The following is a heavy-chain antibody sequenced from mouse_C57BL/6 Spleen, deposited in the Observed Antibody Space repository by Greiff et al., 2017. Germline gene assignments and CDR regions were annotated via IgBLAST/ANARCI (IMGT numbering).Heavy chain of an antibody. D-gene: IGHD1-3*01. CDR1: GFTFSSYG. CDR3: ARHNFYFDY. V-gene: IGHV5-6*01. Sequence: EVNVVESGGDLVKPGGSLKLSCAASGFTFSSYGMSWVRQTPDKRLEWVATLSSGGSYTYYPDSVKGRFTISRDNAKNTLYLHMSSLKSEDTAMYYCARHNFYFDYWGQGTTLTVSS. CDR2: LSSGGSYT. J-gene: IGHJ2*01.